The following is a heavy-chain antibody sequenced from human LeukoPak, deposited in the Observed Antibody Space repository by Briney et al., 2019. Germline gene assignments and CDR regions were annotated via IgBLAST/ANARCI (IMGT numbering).Heavy chain of an antibody. CDR2: ITSSGRST. CDR3: SRERRGSYYAFEY. Sequence: GGPLRLSCAASGFTASDYHMSWIRQAPGRGLEWISYITSSGRSTNHADSVKGRFTISRDNAKNSVVLQMSSLTVEDTAVYYCSRERRGSYYAFEYWGQGALVTVSS. CDR1: GFTASDYH. J-gene: IGHJ4*02. V-gene: IGHV3-11*01. D-gene: IGHD1-26*01.